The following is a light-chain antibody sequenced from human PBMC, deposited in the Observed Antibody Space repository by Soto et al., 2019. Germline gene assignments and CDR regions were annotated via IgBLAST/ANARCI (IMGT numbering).Light chain of an antibody. V-gene: IGKV1-9*01. J-gene: IGKJ3*01. CDR1: QGISSY. CDR3: QQLNSYPRGT. CDR2: AAS. Sequence: IQLTQSPSSLSASVGDRVTITCRASQGISSYLAWYQQKPGKAPKLLIYAASTLQSGVPSRFSGSGSGTDFTLTISSLQPEDFANYYCQQLNSYPRGTFGHGTKVDIK.